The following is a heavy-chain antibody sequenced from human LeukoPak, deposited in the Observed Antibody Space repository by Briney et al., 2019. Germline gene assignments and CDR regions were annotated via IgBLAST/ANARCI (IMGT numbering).Heavy chain of an antibody. Sequence: PSETLSLTCTVSGGPISSYYWSWIRQPPGKGLEWIGYIYYSGSTNYNPSLKSRVTISVDTSKNQFSLKLSSVTAADTAVYYCARTPEYSSSFGDYWGQGTLVTVSS. CDR2: IYYSGST. J-gene: IGHJ4*02. CDR1: GGPISSYY. V-gene: IGHV4-59*01. CDR3: ARTPEYSSSFGDY. D-gene: IGHD6-6*01.